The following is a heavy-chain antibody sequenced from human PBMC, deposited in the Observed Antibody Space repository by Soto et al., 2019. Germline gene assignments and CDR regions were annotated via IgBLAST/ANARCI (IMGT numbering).Heavy chain of an antibody. CDR2: IYYSGSP. CDR1: AGSLISGGYY. V-gene: IGHV4-31*03. D-gene: IGHD5-12*01. Sequence: PSQTLSLTCTLSAGSLISGGYYWTWIRQHPGKGLEWIGYIYYSGSPYYNPSLKSRGTISVDTSNNQFTLKLSSLTAADTAVYYCASLRGRDRYDWNNYYGRDDWRHGTVVTASS. CDR3: ASLRGRDRYDWNNYYGRDD. J-gene: IGHJ6*02.